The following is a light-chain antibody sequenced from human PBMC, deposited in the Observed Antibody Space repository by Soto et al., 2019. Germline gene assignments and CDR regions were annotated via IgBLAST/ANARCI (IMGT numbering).Light chain of an antibody. J-gene: IGKJ4*01. CDR3: QHRNNWPPGAS. CDR2: GAS. V-gene: IGKV3-11*01. CDR1: QSVSTS. Sequence: DIVLTQSPSTLSLSPGERATLSCRASQSVSTSLAWYQQKPGQAPRLLIYGASNRDTGIPARFSGSGSATDSALTISSLEPEDFAFYYCQHRNNWPPGASFGGGTKVEIK.